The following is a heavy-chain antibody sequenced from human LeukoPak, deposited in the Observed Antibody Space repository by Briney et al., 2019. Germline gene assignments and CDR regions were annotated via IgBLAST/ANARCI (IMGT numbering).Heavy chain of an antibody. J-gene: IGHJ4*02. Sequence: SVKVSCKASGGTFSSYAISWVRQAPGQGLEWTGGITPIFGTANYAQKFQGRVTITADESTSTAYMELSSLRSEDTAVYYCARVDIVATQYYFDYWGQGTLVTVSS. V-gene: IGHV1-69*13. CDR1: GGTFSSYA. CDR3: ARVDIVATQYYFDY. CDR2: ITPIFGTA. D-gene: IGHD5-12*01.